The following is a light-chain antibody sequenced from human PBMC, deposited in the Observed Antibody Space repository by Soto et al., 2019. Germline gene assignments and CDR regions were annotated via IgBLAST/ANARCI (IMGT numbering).Light chain of an antibody. J-gene: IGKJ5*01. Sequence: AIQLTQSPSSLSASVGDRVTITCRASQGISSALAWYQQKPGKAHKLLIYDASSLESGVPSRFSGSGSGTDFTLTISSLQPEDFATYYCKQVNNYPSFGQGTRLEIK. CDR3: KQVNNYPS. CDR2: DAS. CDR1: QGISSA. V-gene: IGKV1D-13*01.